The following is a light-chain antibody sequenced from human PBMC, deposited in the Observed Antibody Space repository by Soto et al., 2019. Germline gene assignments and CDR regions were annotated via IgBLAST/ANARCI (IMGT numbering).Light chain of an antibody. CDR2: GAS. CDR1: QSVSSSY. Sequence: EIVLTQSPGTLSLSPGERATLSCRASQSVSSSYLGWYQQKPGQAPRLLIYGASNRVTGITDRFSGSGSGTDFTLTISRLEPEDFAVYYCQHYDSSPTFGQETKLEIK. CDR3: QHYDSSPT. V-gene: IGKV3-20*01. J-gene: IGKJ2*01.